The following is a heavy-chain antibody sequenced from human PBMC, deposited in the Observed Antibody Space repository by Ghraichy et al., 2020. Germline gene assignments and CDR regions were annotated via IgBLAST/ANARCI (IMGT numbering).Heavy chain of an antibody. J-gene: IGHJ4*02. CDR2: ISGGGGSI. D-gene: IGHD2-2*01. CDR3: SKAREYCTSSSCFMAFDY. CDR1: GFTFSSYA. Sequence: GGSLRLSCAASGFTFSSYAMSWVRQAPGKGLEWVSAISGGGGSIYYVDSVRGLFTISRDNPKNTLYLQMNSLRAEDTASYYCSKAREYCTSSSCFMAFDYWGQGTLVTVSS. V-gene: IGHV3-23*01.